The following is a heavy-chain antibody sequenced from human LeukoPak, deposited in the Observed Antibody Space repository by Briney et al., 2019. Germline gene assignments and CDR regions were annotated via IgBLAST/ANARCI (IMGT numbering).Heavy chain of an antibody. V-gene: IGHV3-48*03. CDR2: ISSRESTK. J-gene: IGHJ6*02. Sequence: GGSLRLSCAASGFTFSTFETTWVRQAPGKGLEWVSYISSRESTKYYADSVKGRFTISRDNAKNAVYLQMNSLRAEDTAVYYCARYCSTTSCHFYGMDVWGRGTSVTVSS. CDR1: GFTFSTFE. D-gene: IGHD2-2*01. CDR3: ARYCSTTSCHFYGMDV.